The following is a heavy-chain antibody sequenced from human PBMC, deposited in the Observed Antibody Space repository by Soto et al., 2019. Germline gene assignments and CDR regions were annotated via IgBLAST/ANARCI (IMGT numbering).Heavy chain of an antibody. CDR1: GGSISSYY. V-gene: IGHV4-59*01. Sequence: QVQLQESGPGLVKPSETLSLTCTVSGGSISSYYWSWIRQPPGKGLEWIGHIYYSGSTNYNPSLKSRVTISVDTSKNQFSRKLSSVTAADTAVYYCARRRVDYYGSGSFDYWGQGTLVTVSS. J-gene: IGHJ4*02. CDR2: IYYSGST. CDR3: ARRRVDYYGSGSFDY. D-gene: IGHD3-10*01.